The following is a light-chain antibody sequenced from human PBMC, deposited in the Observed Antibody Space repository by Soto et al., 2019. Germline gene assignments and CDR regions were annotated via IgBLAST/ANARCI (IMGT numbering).Light chain of an antibody. V-gene: IGLV2-14*01. J-gene: IGLJ1*01. Sequence: QSALTQPAFVSGSPGQSITISCTGTSSDVGGYNYVSWYQQHPGKAPKLIIYEVNNRPSGVSHRFSGSKSGNTASLTISGLQAEDEADYYCSSYTSSSTLYVFGTGTKLTVL. CDR1: SSDVGGYNY. CDR2: EVN. CDR3: SSYTSSSTLYV.